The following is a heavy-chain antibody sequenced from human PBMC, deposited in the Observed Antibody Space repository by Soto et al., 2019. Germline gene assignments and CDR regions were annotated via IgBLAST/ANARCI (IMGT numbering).Heavy chain of an antibody. CDR2: IFTSGST. Sequence: QVQLQESGQGLVKPSETLSLTCTVSGGSITNHYWTWIRQPAGKGLEWIGRIFTSGSTNYNPSLKSRLTMSVDTSKNQFSLKLNSVTAADTALYFCARQTTYSSSWFDYWGHGTLVTVSS. CDR3: ARQTTYSSSWFDY. J-gene: IGHJ5*01. D-gene: IGHD6-13*01. V-gene: IGHV4-4*07. CDR1: GGSITNHY.